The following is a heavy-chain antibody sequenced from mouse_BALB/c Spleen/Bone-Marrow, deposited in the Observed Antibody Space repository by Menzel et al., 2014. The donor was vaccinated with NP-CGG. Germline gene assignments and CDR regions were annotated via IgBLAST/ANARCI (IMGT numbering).Heavy chain of an antibody. CDR3: PSHNWDYAMDY. J-gene: IGHJ4*01. V-gene: IGHV1-14*01. Sequence: EVKLMESGPELVKPGASVKMSCKASGYTFTSYVMHWVKQKPGQGLEWIGYINPYNDGTKYNEKFKGKATLTSDKSSSTAYMELSTLTSEASAVFYCPSHNWDYAMDYWGQGTSVTVSS. CDR2: INPYNDGT. CDR1: GYTFTSYV. D-gene: IGHD4-1*02.